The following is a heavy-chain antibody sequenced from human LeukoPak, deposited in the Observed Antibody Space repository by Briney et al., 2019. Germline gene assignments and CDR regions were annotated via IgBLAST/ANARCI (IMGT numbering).Heavy chain of an antibody. Sequence: GGSLRLSCAASGFTVSSNYMSWVRQAPGKGLEWVSVIYSGGSTYYADSVKGRFTISRDNAKNSLYLQMNSLRAEDTAVYYCARDLEGSGSFYRPSYDYWGQGTLVTVSS. CDR2: IYSGGST. D-gene: IGHD3-10*01. CDR1: GFTVSSNY. V-gene: IGHV3-53*01. CDR3: ARDLEGSGSFYRPSYDY. J-gene: IGHJ4*02.